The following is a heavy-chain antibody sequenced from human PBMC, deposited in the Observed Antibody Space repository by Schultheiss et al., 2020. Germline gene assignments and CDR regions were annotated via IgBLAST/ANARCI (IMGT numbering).Heavy chain of an antibody. Sequence: SETLSLTCTVSGGSIGDSYWTWIRQAPGKGLEWIGSIYYSASTNYNPSLKSRVTISVDTSKNKFSLKLTSVTAADTAVYFCARGIAAAGAYYFDYWGQGTLVTVSS. D-gene: IGHD6-13*01. CDR2: IYYSAST. J-gene: IGHJ4*02. CDR1: GGSIGDSY. CDR3: ARGIAAAGAYYFDY. V-gene: IGHV4-59*01.